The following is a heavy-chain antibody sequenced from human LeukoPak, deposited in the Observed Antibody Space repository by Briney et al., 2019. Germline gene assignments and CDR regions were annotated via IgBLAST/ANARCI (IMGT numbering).Heavy chain of an antibody. J-gene: IGHJ3*02. D-gene: IGHD1-14*01. V-gene: IGHV1-69*06. CDR1: GGTFSSYA. CDR2: IIPIFGTA. Sequence: SVKVSCKASGGTFSSYAISWVRQAPGQGLEWMGGIIPIFGTANYAQKFQGRVTITADKSTSTAYMELSSLRSEDTAVYYCARLNRGILDAFDIWGQGTMVTVSS. CDR3: ARLNRGILDAFDI.